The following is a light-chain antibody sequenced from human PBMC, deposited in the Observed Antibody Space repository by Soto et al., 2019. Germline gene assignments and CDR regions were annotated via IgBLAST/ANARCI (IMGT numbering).Light chain of an antibody. CDR2: GAS. V-gene: IGKV3-15*01. Sequence: EIEMTQSRATLSVSPGERATPTCSASQSVNSNLAWYQQKPGQAPRLLIYGASTRATGIPARFSGSGSGTEFTLTISRLQSEDFAVYYCQHYNNWPPWTFGQGTKVEIK. CDR1: QSVNSN. CDR3: QHYNNWPPWT. J-gene: IGKJ1*01.